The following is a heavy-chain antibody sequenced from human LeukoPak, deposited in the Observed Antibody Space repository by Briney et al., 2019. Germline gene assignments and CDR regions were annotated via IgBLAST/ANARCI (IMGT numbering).Heavy chain of an antibody. Sequence: SETLSLTCTVSGGSISSYYWSWIRQPPGKGLEWIGYIYYSGSTNYNPSLKSRVTISVDTSKNQFSLKLSSVTAADTAVYYCARDRAAAGIDYWGQGTLVTVSS. D-gene: IGHD6-13*01. J-gene: IGHJ4*02. CDR3: ARDRAAAGIDY. CDR2: IYYSGST. CDR1: GGSISSYY. V-gene: IGHV4-59*01.